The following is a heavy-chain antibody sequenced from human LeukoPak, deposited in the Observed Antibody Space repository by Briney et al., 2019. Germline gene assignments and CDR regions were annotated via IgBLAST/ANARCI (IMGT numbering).Heavy chain of an antibody. CDR3: ASHDSSSWSPDFDY. D-gene: IGHD6-13*01. Sequence: SETLSLTCTVSDDSITMYYWTWIRQPPGKGLEWIGYVDHTGSTKFNPSLKSRVTMSVDTSKNQFSLNLSSVTAADTAVYYCASHDSSSWSPDFDYWGQGTLVTVSS. V-gene: IGHV4-59*12. CDR1: DDSITMYY. CDR2: VDHTGST. J-gene: IGHJ4*02.